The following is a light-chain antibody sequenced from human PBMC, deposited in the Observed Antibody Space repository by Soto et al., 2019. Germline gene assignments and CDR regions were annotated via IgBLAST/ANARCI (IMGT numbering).Light chain of an antibody. J-gene: IGKJ1*01. V-gene: IGKV1-5*03. Sequence: DIQMTQSPSTLSGSVGDRVTITCRASQTISSWLAWYQQKPGKAPKLLIYKASTLKSGVPSRFSGSGSGTDFTLTISSLQPEDFTTYYCQQTKSPGTFGQGTKVDIK. CDR2: KAS. CDR1: QTISSW. CDR3: QQTKSPGT.